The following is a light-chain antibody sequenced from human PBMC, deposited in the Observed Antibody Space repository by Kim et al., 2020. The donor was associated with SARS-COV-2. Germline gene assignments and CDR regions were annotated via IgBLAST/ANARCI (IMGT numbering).Light chain of an antibody. V-gene: IGLV3-19*01. CDR1: SLRSYY. CDR2: GRN. CDR3: NSRDTSGYHWV. J-gene: IGLJ3*02. Sequence: SSELTQDPAVSVAMGQTVRITCQGDSLRSYYASWYQQKPGQAPVVVMYGRNKRPSGIPGRFSGSSSGNTASLTITGAQAEDEADYYCNSRDTSGYHWVFG.